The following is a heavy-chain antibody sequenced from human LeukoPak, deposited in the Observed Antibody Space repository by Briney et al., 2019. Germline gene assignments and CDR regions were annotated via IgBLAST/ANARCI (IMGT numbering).Heavy chain of an antibody. J-gene: IGHJ6*02. Sequence: PSETLSLTCTVSGGSISSSSYYWGWIRQPPGKGLEWIGSIYYSGSTYYNPSLKSRVTISVDTSKNQFSLKLSSVTAADTAVYYCARHRPHHHGFWSGYGEPGTGMDVWGQGTTVTVSS. CDR1: GGSISSSSYY. D-gene: IGHD3-3*01. V-gene: IGHV4-39*01. CDR3: ARHRPHHHGFWSGYGEPGTGMDV. CDR2: IYYSGST.